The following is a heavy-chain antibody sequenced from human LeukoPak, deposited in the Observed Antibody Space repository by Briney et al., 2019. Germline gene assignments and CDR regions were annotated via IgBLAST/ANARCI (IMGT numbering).Heavy chain of an antibody. J-gene: IGHJ4*02. CDR2: ISWNSGSI. CDR1: GFTLDDHP. Sequence: GRSLRLSCAASGFTLDDHPMHWVRQAPGKALEWVSGISWNSGSIGYADSVKGRFTISRDNAKNSLYLQMNSLRAEDTALYYCAKDQFRSYGSFDYWGQGTLVTVSS. CDR3: AKDQFRSYGSFDY. V-gene: IGHV3-9*01. D-gene: IGHD5-18*01.